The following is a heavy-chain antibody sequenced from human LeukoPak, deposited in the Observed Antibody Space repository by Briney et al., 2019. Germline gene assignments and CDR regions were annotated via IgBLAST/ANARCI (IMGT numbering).Heavy chain of an antibody. CDR2: ISYDGSNK. CDR1: GFTFSSYA. Sequence: PRGSLRLSYAASGFTFSSYAMHWVRQAPGKGLEWVAVISYDGSNKYYADSVKGRFTISRDNSKNTLYLQMNSLRAEDTAVYYCATRYSSGWGFDYWGQGTLVTVSS. V-gene: IGHV3-30-3*01. D-gene: IGHD6-19*01. J-gene: IGHJ4*02. CDR3: ATRYSSGWGFDY.